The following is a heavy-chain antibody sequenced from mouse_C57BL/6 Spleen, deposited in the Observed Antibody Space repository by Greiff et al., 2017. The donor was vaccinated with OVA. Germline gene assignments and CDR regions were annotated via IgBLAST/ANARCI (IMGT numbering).Heavy chain of an antibody. CDR3: ARGAAQGTSYAMDY. Sequence: QVQLQQSGAELARPGASVKLSCKASGYTFTSYGISWVKQRPGQGLEWIGEIYPRSGNTYYNEKFKGKATLTADKSSSTAYMELRSLTSEDSAVYFCARGAAQGTSYAMDYWGQGTSVTVSS. V-gene: IGHV1-81*01. CDR1: GYTFTSYG. CDR2: IYPRSGNT. J-gene: IGHJ4*01. D-gene: IGHD3-2*02.